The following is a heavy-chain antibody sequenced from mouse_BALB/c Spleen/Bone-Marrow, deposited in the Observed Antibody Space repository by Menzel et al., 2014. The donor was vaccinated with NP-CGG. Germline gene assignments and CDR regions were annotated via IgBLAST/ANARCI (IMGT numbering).Heavy chain of an antibody. CDR2: INPDSSTI. D-gene: IGHD1-1*01. CDR1: GFDFSGFW. V-gene: IGHV4-1*02. Sequence: EVKLMESGGGLVQPGRSLKLSCAASGFDFSGFWMGWVRQAPGKGLEWIGEINPDSSTINYTPSLKDRFIISRDNAKNTLYLQMSKVRSEDTALYYCGRLGYYWVFAYGGQGTLVTVSA. J-gene: IGHJ3*01. CDR3: GRLGYYWVFAY.